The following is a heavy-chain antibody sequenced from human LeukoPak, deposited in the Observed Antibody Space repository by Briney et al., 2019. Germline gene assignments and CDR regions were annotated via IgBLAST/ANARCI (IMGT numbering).Heavy chain of an antibody. CDR1: GGSFSGYY. J-gene: IGHJ4*02. V-gene: IGHV4-34*01. CDR3: ARERALVATIREVFDY. CDR2: INHSGST. Sequence: SETLSLTCAVYGGSFSGYYWSWIRQPPGKGLEWIGEINHSGSTNYNPSLKSRVTISVDTSKNQFSLKLSSVTAADTAVYYCARERALVATIREVFDYWGQGTLVTVSS. D-gene: IGHD5-12*01.